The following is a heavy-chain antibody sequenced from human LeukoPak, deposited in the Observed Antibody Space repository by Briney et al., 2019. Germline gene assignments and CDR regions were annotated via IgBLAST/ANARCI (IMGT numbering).Heavy chain of an antibody. J-gene: IGHJ6*03. CDR1: GFTFSSYG. D-gene: IGHD4/OR15-4a*01. CDR2: IQYDGSNE. V-gene: IGHV3-30*02. Sequence: PGGSLRLSCAASGFTFSSYGMHWVRQAPGKGLEWVAYIQYDGSNEQYAHSVKGRFRISRDSSKNILYLQMNSLRAEDTAVYYCAKGGAMTNPYYYYYYMDVWGKGTTVTVSS. CDR3: AKGGAMTNPYYYYYYMDV.